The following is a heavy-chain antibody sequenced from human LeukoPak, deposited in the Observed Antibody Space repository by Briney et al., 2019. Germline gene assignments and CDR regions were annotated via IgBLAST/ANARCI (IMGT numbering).Heavy chain of an antibody. V-gene: IGHV3-23*01. CDR2: ISGSGGST. D-gene: IGHD3-10*01. CDR3: VKRGITMVRGVIGPYYFDY. CDR1: GFTFSSYA. J-gene: IGHJ4*02. Sequence: PGGSLRLSCAASGFTFSSYAMSWVRQAPGKGLEWVSAISGSGGSTYYADSVKGRFTISRDNSKNTLYLQMNSLRAEDTAVYYCVKRGITMVRGVIGPYYFDYWGQGTLVTVSS.